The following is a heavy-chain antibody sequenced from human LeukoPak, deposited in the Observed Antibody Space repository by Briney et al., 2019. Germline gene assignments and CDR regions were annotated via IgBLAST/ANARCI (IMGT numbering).Heavy chain of an antibody. V-gene: IGHV1-18*01. CDR2: ISTYNGNT. CDR1: DDTFSNYG. J-gene: IGHJ3*01. D-gene: IGHD6-19*01. CDR3: ARTQWLEDAFDF. Sequence: GASVKVSCKASDDTFSNYGISWVRQAPGQGLEWMGWISTYNGNTHYAQKFQGRVTMTTDTPTNIAYLELRDLRSDDTAVYYCARTQWLEDAFDFWGQGTVVTVSS.